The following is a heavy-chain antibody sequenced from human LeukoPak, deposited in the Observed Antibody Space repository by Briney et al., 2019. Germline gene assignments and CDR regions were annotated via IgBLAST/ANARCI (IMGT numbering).Heavy chain of an antibody. D-gene: IGHD3-3*01. CDR1: GDSVSSNSAA. V-gene: IGHV6-1*01. Sequence: SQTLSLTCAISGDSVSSNSAAWNWIRPSPSRGLAWLGRTYYRSKWYNDYAVSVKSRITINPDTSKNQFSLQLNSVTPEDTAVYYCARDEVFGVVTSSYYYYGMDVWGQGTTVTVSS. J-gene: IGHJ6*02. CDR3: ARDEVFGVVTSSYYYYGMDV. CDR2: TYYRSKWYN.